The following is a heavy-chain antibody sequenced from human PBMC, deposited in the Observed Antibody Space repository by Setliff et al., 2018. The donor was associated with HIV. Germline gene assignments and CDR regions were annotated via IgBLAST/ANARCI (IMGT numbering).Heavy chain of an antibody. CDR3: ARSRLHCYDSSGYYPSYFDY. J-gene: IGHJ4*02. V-gene: IGHV4-31*03. Sequence: TSETLSLTCTVSGGSISSGGYYWNWIRQHPGKGLEWIGYIYYTGSTYYNPSLKSRVIISVDTSKNQFSLKVSSVTAADTAVYYCARSRLHCYDSSGYYPSYFDYWGQGTLVTVSS. D-gene: IGHD3-22*01. CDR1: GGSISSGGYY. CDR2: IYYTGST.